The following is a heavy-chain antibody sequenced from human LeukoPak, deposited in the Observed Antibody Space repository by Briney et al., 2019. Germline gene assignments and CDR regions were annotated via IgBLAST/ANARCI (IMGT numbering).Heavy chain of an antibody. J-gene: IGHJ3*02. CDR3: ARGLVPAAILHAFDI. V-gene: IGHV3-21*01. D-gene: IGHD2-2*01. CDR2: ISSSSSYI. Sequence: GGSLRLSRAASGFTFSSYSMNWVRQAPGKGLEWVSSISSSSSYIYYADSVKGRFTISRDNAKNSLYLQMNSLRAEDAAVYYCARGLVPAAILHAFDIWGQGTMVTVSS. CDR1: GFTFSSYS.